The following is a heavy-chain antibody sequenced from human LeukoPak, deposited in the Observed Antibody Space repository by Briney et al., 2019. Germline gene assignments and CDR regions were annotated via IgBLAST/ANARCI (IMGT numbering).Heavy chain of an antibody. J-gene: IGHJ1*01. Sequence: SETLSLTCTVSGGSISSGGYYWSWIRQPPGQALEWIGYIYHSGSTNYNPSLKSRVTISVDKSKNQFSLKLSSVTAADTAVYYCARATAAAGPAEYFQHWGQGTLVTVSS. D-gene: IGHD6-13*01. CDR3: ARATAAAGPAEYFQH. CDR1: GGSISSGGYY. V-gene: IGHV4-30-2*01. CDR2: IYHSGST.